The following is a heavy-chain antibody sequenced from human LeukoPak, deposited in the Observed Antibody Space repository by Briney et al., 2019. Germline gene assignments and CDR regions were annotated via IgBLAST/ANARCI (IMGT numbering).Heavy chain of an antibody. CDR2: ISAYNGNT. Sequence: GASVKVSCKASGYTFTSYGISWVRQAPGQGLEWMGWISAYNGNTNYAQKLQGRVTMTTDTSTSTAYMELRSLRSDDTAVYYCARGLSSIFGVVTMYNWFDPWGQGTLVTVSS. CDR3: ARGLSSIFGVVTMYNWFDP. CDR1: GYTFTSYG. V-gene: IGHV1-18*01. J-gene: IGHJ5*02. D-gene: IGHD3-3*01.